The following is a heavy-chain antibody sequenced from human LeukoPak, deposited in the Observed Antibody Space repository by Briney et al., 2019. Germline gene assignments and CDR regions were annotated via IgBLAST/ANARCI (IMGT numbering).Heavy chain of an antibody. D-gene: IGHD6-19*01. V-gene: IGHV3-64*01. CDR1: GYTFSSYA. J-gene: IGHJ5*02. CDR3: ARVSGWYWFDQ. CDR2: ISSDGRIT. Sequence: PGGSLRLSCEGSGYTFSSYAMHWVRQAPGKGLEYVAAISSDGRITYYANFVKGRFTISRDNSKNTLYLQMGSLRTEDMAVYCCARVSGWYWFDQWGQGTLVTVSS.